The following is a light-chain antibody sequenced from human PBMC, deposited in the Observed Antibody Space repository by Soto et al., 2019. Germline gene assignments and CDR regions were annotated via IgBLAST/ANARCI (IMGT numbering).Light chain of an antibody. Sequence: EIVLTQSPATLSLSPGERATLSCRASQSVSNTYLAWYQQKPGQAPRLLIDAASTSAPGVADSLSGSGSGTDFSLTISRLEPEDFAVYFCRQYGRSPPSYTFGQGTKLEIK. CDR1: QSVSNTY. CDR3: RQYGRSPPSYT. CDR2: AAS. V-gene: IGKV3-20*01. J-gene: IGKJ2*01.